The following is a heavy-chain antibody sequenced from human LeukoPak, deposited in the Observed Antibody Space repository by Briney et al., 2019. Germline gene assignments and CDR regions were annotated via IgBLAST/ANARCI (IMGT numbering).Heavy chain of an antibody. CDR1: GGTFSNYT. J-gene: IGHJ3*02. D-gene: IGHD6-6*01. V-gene: IGHV1-69*06. CDR2: IIPIFGPA. Sequence: ASVKVSCKASGGTFSNYTISWVRQAPGQGLEWMGGIIPIFGPANYAQKFQDRVTIIADKSTSTAYMELSSLRSEDTAVYYCARSELVGAFDIWGQGTMVTVSS. CDR3: ARSELVGAFDI.